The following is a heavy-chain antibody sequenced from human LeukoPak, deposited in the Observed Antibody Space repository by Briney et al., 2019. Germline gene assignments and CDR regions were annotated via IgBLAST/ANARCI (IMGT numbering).Heavy chain of an antibody. V-gene: IGHV3-30*04. CDR2: ISYDGSNK. D-gene: IGHD4-11*01. CDR1: GFTFSSYA. J-gene: IGHJ4*02. Sequence: GGSLRLSCAASGFTFSSYAMHWVRQAPGKGLEWVAVISYDGSNKYYADSVKGRFTISRDNSKNTLYLQMNSLRAEDTAVYYCARDWMYSNYFRGQGTLVTVSS. CDR3: ARDWMYSNYF.